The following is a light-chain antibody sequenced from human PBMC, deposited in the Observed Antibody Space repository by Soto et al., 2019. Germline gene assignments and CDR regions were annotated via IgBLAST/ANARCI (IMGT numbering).Light chain of an antibody. V-gene: IGKV3-15*01. CDR2: GAS. J-gene: IGKJ2*01. CDR1: QAVGYN. Sequence: EVLMTQSPSTLYVSPGERVTLSCRASQAVGYNLAWYQQKPGQAPRLLIYGASTRVTGIPTRFSGSGSGPEFTLTISSLQSEDFAIYYCQQSYTFGQGTKLEIK. CDR3: QQSYT.